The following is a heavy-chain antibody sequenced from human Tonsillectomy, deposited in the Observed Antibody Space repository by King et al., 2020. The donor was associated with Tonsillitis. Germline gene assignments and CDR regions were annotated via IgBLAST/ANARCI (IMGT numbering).Heavy chain of an antibody. J-gene: IGHJ6*03. V-gene: IGHV4-39*01. CDR3: ARLHGDYYYYYMDV. CDR2: IYYSGST. Sequence: QLQLQESGPGLVTPSETLSLTCTVSGGSISSSSYYWGWIRQPPGKGLEWIGSIYYSGSTYYNPSLQSRVTLSVDTSKNQFSLKLSSVTAADTAVYFCARLHGDYYYYYMDVWGKGTTVTVSS. CDR1: GGSISSSSYY. D-gene: IGHD3-10*01.